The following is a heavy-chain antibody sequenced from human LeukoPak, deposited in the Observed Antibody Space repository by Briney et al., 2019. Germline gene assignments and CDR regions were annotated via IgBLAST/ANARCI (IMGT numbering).Heavy chain of an antibody. V-gene: IGHV3-21*01. Sequence: PGGSLRLSCAASGFIFSSYSMNWVRQAPGKGLEWVSSISSSSNYIYYADSVKGRFTISRGNAKNSLYLQMNSLRVEDTAVYYCARGWGSKGRDFDLWGRGTLVTVSS. CDR3: ARGWGSKGRDFDL. CDR1: GFIFSSYS. D-gene: IGHD7-27*01. J-gene: IGHJ2*01. CDR2: ISSSSNYI.